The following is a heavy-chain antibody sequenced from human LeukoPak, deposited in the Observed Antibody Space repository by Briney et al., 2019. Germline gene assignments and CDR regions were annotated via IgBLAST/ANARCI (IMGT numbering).Heavy chain of an antibody. D-gene: IGHD6-19*01. CDR1: GFTFSNSA. CDR2: LSGSGITT. J-gene: IGHJ4*01. V-gene: IGHV3-23*01. Sequence: GGSLRLSCAASGFTFSNSAMSWVRQAPGKGLEWVSTLSGSGITTYYADSVKGRFTISRDNSKNTLYLQMNSLRAEDTAVYYCAKGIYSSGWSYFDYWGHGTLVIVSS. CDR3: AKGIYSSGWSYFDY.